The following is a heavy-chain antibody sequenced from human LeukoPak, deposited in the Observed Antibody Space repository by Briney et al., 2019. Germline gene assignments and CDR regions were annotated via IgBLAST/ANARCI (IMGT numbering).Heavy chain of an antibody. V-gene: IGHV3-11*01. CDR3: ARDGRLDY. CDR1: RFTFSDYY. CDR2: IGTSVTHT. J-gene: IGHJ4*02. Sequence: GGSLRLSCVASRFTFSDYYMSWIRQAPGEGLEWISYIGTSVTHTYYADSVKGRFTISRDNAKNSLFLQMDSLTADDTAMYSCARDGRLDYWGQGTLVTVSS.